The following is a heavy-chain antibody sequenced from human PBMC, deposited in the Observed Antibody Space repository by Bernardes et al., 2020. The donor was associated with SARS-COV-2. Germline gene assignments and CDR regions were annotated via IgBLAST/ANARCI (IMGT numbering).Heavy chain of an antibody. D-gene: IGHD1-1*01. V-gene: IGHV3-15*01. Sequence: GSLRLSCAASGFTFSNAWMSWVRQAPGKGLEWVGRIKSKTDGGTTDYAAPVKGRFTISRDDSKNTLYLQMNSLKTEDTAVYYCTTANWNGPWGGMDVWGQGTTVTVSS. J-gene: IGHJ6*02. CDR2: IKSKTDGGTT. CDR3: TTANWNGPWGGMDV. CDR1: GFTFSNAW.